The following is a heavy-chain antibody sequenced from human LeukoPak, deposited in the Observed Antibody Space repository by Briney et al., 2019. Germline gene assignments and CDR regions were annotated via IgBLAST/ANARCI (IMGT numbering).Heavy chain of an antibody. CDR3: AEGSGSSFFSY. CDR1: GFTFSSYA. D-gene: IGHD1-26*01. CDR2: ISGSGGST. J-gene: IGHJ4*02. Sequence: AGGSLRLSCAASGFTFSSYAMSWVRQAPGKGLEWVSAISGSGGSTCYADSVKGRFTISRDNSKNTLYLQMNSLRAEDTAVYYCAEGSGSSFFSYWGQGTLVTVSS. V-gene: IGHV3-23*01.